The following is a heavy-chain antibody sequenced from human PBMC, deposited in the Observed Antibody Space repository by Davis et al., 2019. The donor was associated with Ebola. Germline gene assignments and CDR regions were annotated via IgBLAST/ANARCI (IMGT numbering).Heavy chain of an antibody. CDR2: IYYSGTT. J-gene: IGHJ4*02. D-gene: IGHD6-19*01. Sequence: SETLSLTCAVSDGSISSYYWSWIRQPPGKGLEWIGYIYYSGTTNYNPSLKSRVTISVDTSKNQFSLKLSSVTAADTAVYYCARMGQWLVHSIDYWGQGTLVTVSS. CDR1: DGSISSYY. V-gene: IGHV4-59*08. CDR3: ARMGQWLVHSIDY.